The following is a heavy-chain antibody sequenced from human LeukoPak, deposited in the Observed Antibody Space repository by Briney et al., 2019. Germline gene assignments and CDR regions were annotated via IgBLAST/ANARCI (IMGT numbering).Heavy chain of an antibody. V-gene: IGHV3-23*01. J-gene: IGHJ4*02. Sequence: GGPLRLSCAASGFTFSSYAMSWVRQAPGKGLEWVSTISGSSGSTYYADSVKGRFTISRDNSKNTLYLQMNSLRAENTAVYYCAKPTVTTLYYFEYWGQGTLVTVSS. CDR1: GFTFSSYA. D-gene: IGHD4-17*01. CDR2: ISGSSGST. CDR3: AKPTVTTLYYFEY.